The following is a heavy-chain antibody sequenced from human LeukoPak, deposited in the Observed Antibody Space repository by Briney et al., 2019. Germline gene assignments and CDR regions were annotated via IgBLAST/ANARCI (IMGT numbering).Heavy chain of an antibody. CDR1: GGSISSSSYY. D-gene: IGHD3-22*01. CDR3: AKIYQDSCAYHCALDY. CDR2: IYYSGST. Sequence: SETLSLTCTVSGGSISSSSYYWGWIRQPPGKGLEWIGSIYYSGSTYYNPSLKSRVTISVDTSKNQFSLKLSSVTAADTAVYYCAKIYQDSCAYHCALDYWGQGTLVTVYS. J-gene: IGHJ4*02. V-gene: IGHV4-39*07.